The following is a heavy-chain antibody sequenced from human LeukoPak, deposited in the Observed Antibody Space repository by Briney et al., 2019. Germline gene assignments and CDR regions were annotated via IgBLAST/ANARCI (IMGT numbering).Heavy chain of an antibody. J-gene: IGHJ5*02. Sequence: PSETLSLTCTVSGGSISSGGYYWSWIRQPPGKGLEWIGYIYHSGSTYYNPSLKSRVTISVDRSKNQFSLKLSSVTAADTAVYYCARTLRWAGNWFDPWGQGTLVTVSS. CDR2: IYHSGST. CDR1: GGSISSGGYY. D-gene: IGHD4-23*01. CDR3: ARTLRWAGNWFDP. V-gene: IGHV4-30-2*01.